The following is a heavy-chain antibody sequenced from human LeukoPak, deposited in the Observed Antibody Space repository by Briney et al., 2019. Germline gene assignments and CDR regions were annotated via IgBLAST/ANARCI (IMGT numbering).Heavy chain of an antibody. Sequence: GGSLRLSCAASGFIFSTYGMTWFRQAPGRGLEWVSGIGASGGSTYYADSVKGRFTISRDNSKNTLYLQMNSLRTEDTAVYYCAKAVGYDILTGLDYWGQGTLVTVSS. CDR2: IGASGGST. CDR1: GFIFSTYG. J-gene: IGHJ4*02. V-gene: IGHV3-23*01. D-gene: IGHD3-9*01. CDR3: AKAVGYDILTGLDY.